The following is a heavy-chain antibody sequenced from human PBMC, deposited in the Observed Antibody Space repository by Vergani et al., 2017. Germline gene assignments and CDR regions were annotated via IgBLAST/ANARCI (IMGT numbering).Heavy chain of an antibody. V-gene: IGHV3-23*01. Sequence: EVQLLESGGGLVQPGGSLRLSCAASGFTFSSYAMSWVRQAPGKGLEWVSAISGSGGSTYYADSVKGRFTISRDNSKNTLYLQMNSLRAEDTAVYYCARHYRDYYDSSGPFDYWGQGTLVTVSS. D-gene: IGHD3-22*01. J-gene: IGHJ4*02. CDR3: ARHYRDYYDSSGPFDY. CDR2: ISGSGGST. CDR1: GFTFSSYA.